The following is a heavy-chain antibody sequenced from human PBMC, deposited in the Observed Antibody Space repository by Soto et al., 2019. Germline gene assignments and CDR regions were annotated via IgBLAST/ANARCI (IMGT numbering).Heavy chain of an antibody. J-gene: IGHJ4*02. CDR3: ARVRWNYGAFDY. V-gene: IGHV1-3*01. CDR1: GYTFTSYA. Sequence: ASVKVSCKASGYTFTSYAMHWVRQAPGQRLEWMGWINAGNGNTKYSQKFQGRVTITRDTSASTAYMELSSLRSEGTAVYYCARVRWNYGAFDYWGQGTLVTVSS. D-gene: IGHD1-7*01. CDR2: INAGNGNT.